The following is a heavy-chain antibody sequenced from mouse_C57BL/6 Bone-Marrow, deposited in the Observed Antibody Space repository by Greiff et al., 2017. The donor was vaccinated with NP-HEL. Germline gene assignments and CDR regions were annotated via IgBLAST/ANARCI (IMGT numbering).Heavy chain of an antibody. CDR2: INPGSGGT. CDR1: GYAFTNYL. Sequence: VQLQESGAELVRPGTSVKVSCKASGYAFTNYLIEWVKQRPGQGLEWIGVINPGSGGTNYNEKFKGKATLTADKSSSTAYMQLSSVTSEDSAVYFCARGYDGFVDYWGQGTTLTVSS. CDR3: ARGYDGFVDY. D-gene: IGHD2-3*01. J-gene: IGHJ2*01. V-gene: IGHV1-54*01.